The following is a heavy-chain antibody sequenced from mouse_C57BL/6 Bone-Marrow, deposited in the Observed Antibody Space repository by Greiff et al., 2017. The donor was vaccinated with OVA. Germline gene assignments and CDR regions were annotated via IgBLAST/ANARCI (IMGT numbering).Heavy chain of an antibody. CDR1: GYTFTSYG. V-gene: IGHV1-81*01. CDR3: ARRTTLARYFDV. Sequence: QVQLQQSGAELARPGASVKLSCKASGYTFTSYGISWVKQRTGQGLEWIGEIYPRSGNTYYNEKFKGKATLTADKSSSTAYMGLRSLTSEDSAVYFCARRTTLARYFDVWGTGTTVTVSS. D-gene: IGHD1-1*01. CDR2: IYPRSGNT. J-gene: IGHJ1*03.